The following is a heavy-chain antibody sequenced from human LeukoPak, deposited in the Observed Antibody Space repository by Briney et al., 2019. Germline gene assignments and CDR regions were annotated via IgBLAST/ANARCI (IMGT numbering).Heavy chain of an antibody. CDR2: ISWNSDSI. J-gene: IGHJ4*02. V-gene: IGHV3-9*01. CDR1: GFTFDNYV. CDR3: AKDMQPWGATTPSFLFDY. D-gene: IGHD1-26*01. Sequence: GGSLRLSCAASGFTFDNYVMHWVRQIPGKGLEWVSGISWNSDSIVYADSVKGRFTISRDNAKNSLFLQMNSLRPEDTALYYCAKDMQPWGATTPSFLFDYWGQGTLVTVSS.